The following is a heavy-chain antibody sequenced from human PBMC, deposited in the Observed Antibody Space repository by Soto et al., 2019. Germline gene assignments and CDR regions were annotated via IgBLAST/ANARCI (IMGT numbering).Heavy chain of an antibody. Sequence: QVQLQQWGAGLLKPSETLSLTCAVYGGFVRSGSYYWSWIRQPPGKGLEWIGEMIHSGGTHFNPSLQSRVTISVDTAKNQFSLKMSSVTAADTALYYCARVERGTATTVVDAFDIWGPGTMVTVSS. J-gene: IGHJ3*02. CDR2: MIHSGGT. D-gene: IGHD1-1*01. CDR1: GGFVRSGSYY. V-gene: IGHV4-34*12. CDR3: ARVERGTATTVVDAFDI.